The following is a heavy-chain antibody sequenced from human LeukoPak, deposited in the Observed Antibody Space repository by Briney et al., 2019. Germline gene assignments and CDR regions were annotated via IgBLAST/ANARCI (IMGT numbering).Heavy chain of an antibody. V-gene: IGHV3-23*01. CDR1: GFTFSSYA. CDR2: ISGSGGST. D-gene: IGHD2-2*02. Sequence: GRSLRLSCAASGFTFSSYAMHWVRQAPGKGLEWVSAISGSGGSTYYADSVKGRFTISRDNSKNTLYLQMNSLRAEDTAVYYCAKDPGYCSSTSCYSSHDYWGQGTLVTVSS. CDR3: AKDPGYCSSTSCYSSHDY. J-gene: IGHJ4*02.